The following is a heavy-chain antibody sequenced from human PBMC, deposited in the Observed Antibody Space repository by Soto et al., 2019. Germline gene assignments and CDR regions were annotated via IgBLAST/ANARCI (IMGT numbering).Heavy chain of an antibody. CDR1: GGSISSYY. CDR2: IYYSGST. D-gene: IGHD3-3*01. V-gene: IGHV4-59*01. CDR3: ARDRRGVVIISDYYYYMDV. J-gene: IGHJ6*03. Sequence: PSETLSLTCTVSGGSISSYYWSWIRQPPGKGLEWIGYIYYSGSTNYNPSLKSRVTISVDTSKNQFSLKLSSVTAAGTAVYYCARDRRGVVIISDYYYYMDVWGKGTTVTVSS.